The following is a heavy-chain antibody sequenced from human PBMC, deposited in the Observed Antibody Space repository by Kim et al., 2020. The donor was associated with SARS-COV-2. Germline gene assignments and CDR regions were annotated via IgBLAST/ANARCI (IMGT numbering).Heavy chain of an antibody. CDR3: ARDVSWGQSLDC. J-gene: IGHJ4*02. D-gene: IGHD3-16*01. V-gene: IGHV3-30*04. CDR1: GFMFSTSA. CDR2: MSYDGRNK. Sequence: GGSLRLSCAASGFMFSTSAMHWVRQAPGKGLEWVAVMSYDGRNKYYLDSVKGRFTISRDNSKNTLYLQMISLRAEDTAVYFCARDVSWGQSLDCWGQGTLVTVSS.